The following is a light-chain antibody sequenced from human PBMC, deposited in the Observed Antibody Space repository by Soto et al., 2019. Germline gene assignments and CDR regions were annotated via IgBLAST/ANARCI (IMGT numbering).Light chain of an antibody. J-gene: IGKJ2*01. CDR1: QSITNI. CDR2: GAS. CDR3: QQSYSTPRT. V-gene: IGKV1-39*01. Sequence: DIQMTQSPYSLSASVGDRVTITCRASQSITNILNWYQQKPGKAPKLLIYGASSLQSGVPSRFSGSGSGTDFTLIISSLQPEDFATYYCQQSYSTPRTFGQGTKLAIK.